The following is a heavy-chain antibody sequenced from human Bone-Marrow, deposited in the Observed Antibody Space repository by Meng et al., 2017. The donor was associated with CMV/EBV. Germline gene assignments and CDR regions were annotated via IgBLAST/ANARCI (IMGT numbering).Heavy chain of an antibody. D-gene: IGHD1-14*01. CDR3: ARESFPEYQNLDP. CDR2: VNPHSGAA. CDR1: GYTFTGHY. J-gene: IGHJ5*02. V-gene: IGHV1-2*02. Sequence: ASVKVPCKASGYTFTGHYLHWVRQAPGQGLEWMGWVNPHSGAAKSAQKFHGRVTMTRDTSISTVYIVLNSLTYDDTAVYYCARESFPEYQNLDPWGQGTLVTVSS.